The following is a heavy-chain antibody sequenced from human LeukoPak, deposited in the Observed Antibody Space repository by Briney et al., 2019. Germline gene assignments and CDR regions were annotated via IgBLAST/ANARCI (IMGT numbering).Heavy chain of an antibody. Sequence: GGSLRLFRGASGFTFTTHWIHWVRQASGKGLVWVSRIKPDGSDTNYADSVKGRFTISRDNAKNTVYLQMNSLRAEDTAVYYCARHKRGGSYSFDYWGQGTLVTVSS. CDR1: GFTFTTHW. D-gene: IGHD1-26*01. CDR2: IKPDGSDT. CDR3: ARHKRGGSYSFDY. V-gene: IGHV3-74*01. J-gene: IGHJ4*02.